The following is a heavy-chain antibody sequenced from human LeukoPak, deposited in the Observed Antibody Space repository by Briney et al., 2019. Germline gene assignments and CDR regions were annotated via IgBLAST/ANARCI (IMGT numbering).Heavy chain of an antibody. CDR3: ARDSVYDYVWGSYRLFDY. CDR2: ISSSGSTI. J-gene: IGHJ4*02. CDR1: GFTFSDYY. D-gene: IGHD3-16*02. V-gene: IGHV3-11*01. Sequence: GGSLRPSCAASGFTFSDYYMSWIRQAPGKGLEWVSYISSSGSTIYYADSVKGRFTISRDNAKNSLYLQMNSLRAEDTAVYYCARDSVYDYVWGSYRLFDYWGQGTLVTVSS.